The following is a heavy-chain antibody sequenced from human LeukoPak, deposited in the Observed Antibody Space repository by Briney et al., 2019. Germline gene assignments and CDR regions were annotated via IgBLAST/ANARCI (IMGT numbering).Heavy chain of an antibody. CDR2: IYYSGST. J-gene: IGHJ4*02. V-gene: IGHV4-31*03. CDR3: AGDARYRWEGSYLDY. Sequence: SQTLSLTCTVSGGSISSGGYHWSWIRQHPGKGLEWIGYIYYSGSTYYNPSLKSRVTISVDTSKNQFSLMLSSVTAADTAVYYCAGDARYRWEGSYLDYWGQGTLVIVSS. D-gene: IGHD2-8*02. CDR1: GGSISSGGYH.